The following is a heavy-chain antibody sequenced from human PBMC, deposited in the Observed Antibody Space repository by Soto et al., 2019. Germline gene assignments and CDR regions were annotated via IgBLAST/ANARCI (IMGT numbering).Heavy chain of an antibody. J-gene: IGHJ4*02. Sequence: QVQLQESGPGLVKPSQTLSLTCTVSGGSISSGGYYWSWIRQHPGKGLEWIGYIYYSGSTYYNPSLKSRVTISVDTSKNQFSLKLSSVTAADTAVYYCARLGGDCSGGSCYPEPGFYFDYWGQGTLVTVSS. D-gene: IGHD2-15*01. V-gene: IGHV4-31*03. CDR1: GGSISSGGYY. CDR2: IYYSGST. CDR3: ARLGGDCSGGSCYPEPGFYFDY.